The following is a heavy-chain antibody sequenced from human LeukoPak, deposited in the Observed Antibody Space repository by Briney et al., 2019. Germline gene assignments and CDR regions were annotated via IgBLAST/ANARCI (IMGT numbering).Heavy chain of an antibody. D-gene: IGHD2-8*01. J-gene: IGHJ3*01. CDR3: VRVGYYDF. Sequence: PGGSLRLSCAASGFTLSTYWMTWVPQAPRKGLEWVAALKEDGSEKHYVDSVKGRFTISRDNAKNSLFLQMNSLRAEDTAVYFCVRVGYYDFWGQGTMVTVSS. CDR2: LKEDGSEK. V-gene: IGHV3-7*05. CDR1: GFTLSTYW.